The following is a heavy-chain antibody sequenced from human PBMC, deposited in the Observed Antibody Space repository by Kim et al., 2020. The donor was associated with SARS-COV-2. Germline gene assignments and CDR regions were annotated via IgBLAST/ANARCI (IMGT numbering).Heavy chain of an antibody. CDR2: IYPGDSDT. Sequence: GESLKISCKGSGYSFTSYWIGWVRQMPGKGLEWMGIIYPGDSDTRYSPSFQGQVTISADKSISTAYLQWSSLKASDTAMYYCARHSGQCSGGSCYSYYYGMDVWGQGTTVTVSS. CDR3: ARHSGQCSGGSCYSYYYGMDV. CDR1: GYSFTSYW. J-gene: IGHJ6*02. V-gene: IGHV5-51*01. D-gene: IGHD2-15*01.